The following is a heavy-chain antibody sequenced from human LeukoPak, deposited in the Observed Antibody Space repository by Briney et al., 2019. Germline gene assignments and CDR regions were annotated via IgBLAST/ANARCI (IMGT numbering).Heavy chain of an antibody. J-gene: IGHJ5*02. D-gene: IGHD6-13*01. CDR1: GYTLTELS. CDR3: ATGIAAAGMSGNWFDP. CDR2: FDPEDGET. V-gene: IGHV1-24*01. Sequence: VASVKLSCTVSGYTLTELSMHWVRQAPGKGLEWMGGFDPEDGETIYAQNFQGRVTMTEDTSTDTSYMEVSRVRSEDTAVYYCATGIAAAGMSGNWFDPWGQGTLVTVSS.